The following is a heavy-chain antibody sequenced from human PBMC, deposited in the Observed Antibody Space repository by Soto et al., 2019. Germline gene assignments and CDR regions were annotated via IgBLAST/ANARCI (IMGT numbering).Heavy chain of an antibody. D-gene: IGHD3-22*01. V-gene: IGHV3-49*03. CDR2: IRSKAYGGTT. J-gene: IGHJ4*02. CDR1: GFTFGDYA. CDR3: TKVRADYYDSSGPNY. Sequence: EVQLVESGGGLVQPGRSLRLSCTASGFTFGDYAMSWFRQAPGKGLEWVGFIRSKAYGGTTEYAVSVKGRFTISRDDSKSIAYLQMNSLKTEDTAVYYCTKVRADYYDSSGPNYWGQGTLVTVSS.